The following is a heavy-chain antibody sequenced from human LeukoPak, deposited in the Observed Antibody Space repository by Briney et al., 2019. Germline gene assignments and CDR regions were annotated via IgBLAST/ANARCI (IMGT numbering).Heavy chain of an antibody. CDR3: ATNYGSGSAPLDP. V-gene: IGHV1-18*01. CDR1: GFKFTRYD. D-gene: IGHD3-10*01. CDR2: ISAYSGNT. Sequence: GASVKVSCKPSGFKFTRYDLSGVRQAPGQGLEWTGWISAYSGNTNYAEKFHDRVTMTTDTSTGMAYMELRSLEFDDTAVYYCATNYGSGSAPLDPWGQGTLVTVSA. J-gene: IGHJ5*02.